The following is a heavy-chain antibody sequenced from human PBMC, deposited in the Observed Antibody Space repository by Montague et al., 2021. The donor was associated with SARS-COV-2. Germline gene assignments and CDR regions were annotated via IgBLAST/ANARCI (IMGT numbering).Heavy chain of an antibody. D-gene: IGHD3-10*01. CDR3: ARVGVGSMVRGVIPAYYYYGMDV. CDR2: IYTSGST. V-gene: IGHV4-61*02. CDR1: VGSISSGSYY. J-gene: IGHJ6*02. Sequence: TLSLTCTVSVGSISSGSYYWSWIRQPAGKGLEWIVRIYTSGSTNYNPSLKSRVTISVYTYKNQLSLKLISVTAAATAVYYCARVGVGSMVRGVIPAYYYYGMDVWGQGTTVTVSS.